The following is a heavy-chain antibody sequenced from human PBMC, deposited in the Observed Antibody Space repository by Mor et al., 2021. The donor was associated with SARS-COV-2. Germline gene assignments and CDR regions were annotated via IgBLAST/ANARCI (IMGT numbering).Heavy chain of an antibody. D-gene: IGHD2-15*01. CDR3: ARGGGRGCSGGSCYFYYYYYGMDV. J-gene: IGHJ6*02. V-gene: IGHV3-74*01. Sequence: DSVKGRFTISRDNAKNTLYLQMNSLRAEDTAVYYCARGGGRGCSGGSCYFYYYYYGMDVWGQGTTVTVSS.